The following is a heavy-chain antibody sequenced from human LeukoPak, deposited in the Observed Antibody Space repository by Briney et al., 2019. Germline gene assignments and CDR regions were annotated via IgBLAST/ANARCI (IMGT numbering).Heavy chain of an antibody. CDR1: GDSISSSY. CDR3: ARGMTRSGYSYGY. CDR2: IYYTGST. J-gene: IGHJ4*02. Sequence: SSETLSLTGTVSGDSISSSYWSWFRQPPGKGLEWIGYIYYTGSTDYNPSLKSRVTISIETSKTQFSLKLSSVTAADTAFYYCARGMTRSGYSYGYWGQGILVTVSA. D-gene: IGHD3-3*01. V-gene: IGHV4-59*01.